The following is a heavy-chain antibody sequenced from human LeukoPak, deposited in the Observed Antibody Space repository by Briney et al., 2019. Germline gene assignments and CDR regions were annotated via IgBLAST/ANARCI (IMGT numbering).Heavy chain of an antibody. Sequence: RASVKVSCKASGYSFTTYGMNWVPQAPGQGLEWMGWFNTYTGNPTYAQGFTGRFVFSMDTSASTAYLQISSLKAEDMAMYYCARQYYYDSSGYYPVGAFDIWGQGTMVTVSS. J-gene: IGHJ3*02. D-gene: IGHD3-22*01. CDR3: ARQYYYDSSGYYPVGAFDI. CDR1: GYSFTTYG. CDR2: FNTYTGNP. V-gene: IGHV7-81*01.